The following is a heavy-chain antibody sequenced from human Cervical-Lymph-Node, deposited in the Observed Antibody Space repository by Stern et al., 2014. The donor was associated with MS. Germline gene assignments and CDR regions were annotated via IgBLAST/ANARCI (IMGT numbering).Heavy chain of an antibody. CDR3: ARDAGIAVAGTGPYYFDF. CDR1: GGSFTSNA. J-gene: IGHJ4*02. D-gene: IGHD6-19*01. CDR2: IIPILGTA. V-gene: IGHV1-69*01. Sequence: VQLVESGAGVVKPGSSVKVSCKASGGSFTSNAVSWVRQAPGPGLEWVGGIIPILGTANYAQSFQGRVTLTADATTSTAYMELSSLRSEDTAVYYCARDAGIAVAGTGPYYFDFWGQGTLVTVSS.